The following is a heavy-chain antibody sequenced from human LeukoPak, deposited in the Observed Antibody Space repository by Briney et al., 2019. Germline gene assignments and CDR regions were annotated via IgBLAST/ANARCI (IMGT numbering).Heavy chain of an antibody. Sequence: GGSLRLSCAASGFTFSGYGMHWVRQAPGKGLEWVAVIWYDGSNKYYADSVKGRFTISRDNSKNTLYLQMNSLRAEDTAVYYCARERYAFDIWGQGTMVTVSS. CDR1: GFTFSGYG. J-gene: IGHJ3*02. V-gene: IGHV3-33*01. CDR3: ARERYAFDI. CDR2: IWYDGSNK.